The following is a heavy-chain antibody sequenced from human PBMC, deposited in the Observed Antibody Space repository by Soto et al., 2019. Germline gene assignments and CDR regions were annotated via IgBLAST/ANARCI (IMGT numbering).Heavy chain of an antibody. CDR1: GGSISSYY. Sequence: TSETLSLTCTVSGGSISSYYWSWIRQTPGKGLEWIGYIYYRGSTYYNQSLKSRVTISVDTSMNQFSLTLTSVTAADTAVYYCARDPARGGGSYLGYFDYWGQGTPVTVSS. V-gene: IGHV4-30-4*01. CDR2: IYYRGST. CDR3: ARDPARGGGSYLGYFDY. J-gene: IGHJ4*02. D-gene: IGHD1-26*01.